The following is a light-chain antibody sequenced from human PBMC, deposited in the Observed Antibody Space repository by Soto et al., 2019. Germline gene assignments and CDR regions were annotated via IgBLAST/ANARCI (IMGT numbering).Light chain of an antibody. CDR1: SSNIGGGYD. Sequence: QAVVTQPPSVSGAPGQRVTISCTGSSSNIGGGYDVHWYQQFPGTAPKLLINGNSNRPSGVPDRFSGSKSGTSASLAITGLQAEDEADYYCQSYDNSLSARVFGGGTKLTVL. J-gene: IGLJ2*01. CDR2: GNS. V-gene: IGLV1-40*01. CDR3: QSYDNSLSARV.